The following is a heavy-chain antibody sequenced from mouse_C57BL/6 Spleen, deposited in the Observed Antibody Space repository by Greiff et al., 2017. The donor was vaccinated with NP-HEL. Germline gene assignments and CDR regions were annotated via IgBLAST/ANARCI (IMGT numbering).Heavy chain of an antibody. CDR2: INPSSGYT. CDR1: GYTFTSYT. J-gene: IGHJ2*01. D-gene: IGHD2-3*01. Sequence: QVQLQQSGAELARPGASVKMSCKASGYTFTSYTMHWVKQRPGQGLDWIGYINPSSGYTKYNQKFKDKATLTADKSSSTAYMQLSSLTSEDSAVYYCAGGDGDYLDYWGQGTTLTVSS. V-gene: IGHV1-4*01. CDR3: AGGDGDYLDY.